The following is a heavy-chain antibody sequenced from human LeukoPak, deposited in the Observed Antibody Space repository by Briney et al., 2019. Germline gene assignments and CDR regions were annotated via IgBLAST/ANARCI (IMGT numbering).Heavy chain of an antibody. V-gene: IGHV4-59*01. Sequence: SETLSLTRTVSGGSISSYYWSWIRQPPGKGLEWLWYIYYSGSTNYNPSLKSRVTISVDPSKNQFSLKLSSVTAADTAVYYCARDQGCGGDCYPTYYYYGMDVWGQGTTVTVSS. CDR3: ARDQGCGGDCYPTYYYYGMDV. CDR2: IYYSGST. D-gene: IGHD2-21*02. CDR1: GGSISSYY. J-gene: IGHJ6*02.